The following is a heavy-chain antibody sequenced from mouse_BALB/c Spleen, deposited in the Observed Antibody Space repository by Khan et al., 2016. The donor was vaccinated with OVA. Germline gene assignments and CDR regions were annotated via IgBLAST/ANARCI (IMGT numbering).Heavy chain of an antibody. CDR1: GYTFTDYY. V-gene: IGHV1-77*01. CDR2: IYPGSANI. Sequence: QVQLKQSGAELARPGASVNLSCKASGYTFTDYYINWMRQRTGQGLEWIGEIYPGSANIYYNEKFKGKATLTADKSSRTVYMQLSSLTSEDSAVYCCAREWAAWFPYWGQGTLVTVSA. CDR3: AREWAAWFPY. J-gene: IGHJ3*01.